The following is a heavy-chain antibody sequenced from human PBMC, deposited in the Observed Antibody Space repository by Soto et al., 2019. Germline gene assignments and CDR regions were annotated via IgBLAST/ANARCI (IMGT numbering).Heavy chain of an antibody. CDR3: ARDRGYSYGLDY. CDR2: ISAYNGNT. CDR1: GYTFMSYG. V-gene: IGHV1-18*01. J-gene: IGHJ4*02. Sequence: ASVKVSCKASGYTFMSYGMRWVRQAPGQGLEWMGWISAYNGNTNYAQKLQGRVTMTTDTSTSTAYMELRNLRSDDTAVYYCARDRGYSYGLDYWGQGTLVTVSS. D-gene: IGHD5-18*01.